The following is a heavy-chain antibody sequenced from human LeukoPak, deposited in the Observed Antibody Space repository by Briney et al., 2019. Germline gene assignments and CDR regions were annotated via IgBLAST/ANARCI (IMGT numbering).Heavy chain of an antibody. Sequence: GGSLRLSCAASEFTFSRYWMRWVRQAPGKGLVWVSRISSDGSSTNYADSVKGRITISRDNANNTLYLQMDSLRAEDTAVYYCARADLVGGRSGGSHFDCWGQGTLVTVSS. J-gene: IGHJ4*02. CDR2: ISSDGSST. CDR3: ARADLVGGRSGGSHFDC. V-gene: IGHV3-74*01. CDR1: EFTFSRYW. D-gene: IGHD1-26*01.